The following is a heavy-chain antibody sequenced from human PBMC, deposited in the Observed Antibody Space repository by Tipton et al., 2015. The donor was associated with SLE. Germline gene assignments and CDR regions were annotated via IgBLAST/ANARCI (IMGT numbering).Heavy chain of an antibody. CDR2: IYGSGSS. Sequence: TLSLTCALSGYSISSGYYWGWIRQPPGKGLEWIGSIYGSGSSYYHPSLRSRVTISVDTSKNQFSLKLSAVTAADTAVYFCARDPPSSYYYGMDVWGRGATVTVSS. J-gene: IGHJ6*02. V-gene: IGHV4-38-2*02. D-gene: IGHD3-10*01. CDR1: GYSISSGYY. CDR3: ARDPPSSYYYGMDV.